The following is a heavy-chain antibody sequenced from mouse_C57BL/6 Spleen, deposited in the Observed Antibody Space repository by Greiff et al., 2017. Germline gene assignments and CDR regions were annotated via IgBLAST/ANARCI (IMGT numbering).Heavy chain of an antibody. CDR2: IDPSDSYT. Sequence: QVQLQQPGAELVKPGASVKLSCKASGYTFNSYWMQWVKQRPGQGLEWIGGIDPSDSYTNYTHKFKGKATLTVDTSSITAYMQLSSLTSEDSAVYYCARRGALRGYFDYWGQGTTLTVSS. CDR1: GYTFNSYW. V-gene: IGHV1-50*01. D-gene: IGHD1-1*01. CDR3: ARRGALRGYFDY. J-gene: IGHJ2*01.